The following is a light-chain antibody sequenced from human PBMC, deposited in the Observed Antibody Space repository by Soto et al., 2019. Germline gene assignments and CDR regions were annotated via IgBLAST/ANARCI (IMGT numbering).Light chain of an antibody. Sequence: QSALTQPASVSGSPGQSITISCTGTSNDVGGYAYVSWYQQHPGKAPKVMIYEVSNRPSGVSHRFSGSRSGHTASRTISGLQAEDEALYYCSSYTGSTTVIFGGGTQLTVL. V-gene: IGLV2-14*01. CDR2: EVS. CDR1: SNDVGGYAY. CDR3: SSYTGSTTVI. J-gene: IGLJ2*01.